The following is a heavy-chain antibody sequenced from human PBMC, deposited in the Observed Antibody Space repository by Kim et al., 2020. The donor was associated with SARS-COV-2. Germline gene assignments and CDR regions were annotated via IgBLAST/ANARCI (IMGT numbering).Heavy chain of an antibody. CDR3: AKRAQAFPPNPLRFDY. CDR2: ISGSGGST. D-gene: IGHD4-17*01. CDR1: GFTFSSYA. Sequence: GGSLRLSCAASGFTFSSYAMSWVRQAPGKGLEWVSAISGSGGSTYYADSVKGRFTISRDNSKNTLYLQMNSLRAEDTAVYYCAKRAQAFPPNPLRFDYWGQGTLVTVSS. V-gene: IGHV3-23*01. J-gene: IGHJ4*02.